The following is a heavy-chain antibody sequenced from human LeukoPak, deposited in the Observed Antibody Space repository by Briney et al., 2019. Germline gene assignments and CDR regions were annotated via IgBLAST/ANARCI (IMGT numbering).Heavy chain of an antibody. Sequence: GRSLRLSCAASGFTFSSYAMHWVRQAPGKGLEWVAVISYDGSNKYYADSVKGRFTISRDNSKNTLYLQMNSLRAEDTAVYYCAREEWYYDILTGGRGIDYWGQGTLVTVSS. CDR1: GFTFSSYA. D-gene: IGHD3-9*01. J-gene: IGHJ4*02. CDR3: AREEWYYDILTGGRGIDY. CDR2: ISYDGSNK. V-gene: IGHV3-30-3*01.